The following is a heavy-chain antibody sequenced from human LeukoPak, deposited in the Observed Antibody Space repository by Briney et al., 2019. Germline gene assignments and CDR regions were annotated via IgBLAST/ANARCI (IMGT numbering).Heavy chain of an antibody. Sequence: ASVKVSCKASGGTFSSYAISWVRQAPGQGLEWMGGIIPIFGTANYAQKFQGRVTITTDESTSTAYMELSSLRSEDTAVYYCARSLDIVVVPAVLDDAFDIWGQGTMVTVSS. CDR2: IIPIFGTA. CDR3: ARSLDIVVVPAVLDDAFDI. D-gene: IGHD2-2*01. J-gene: IGHJ3*02. V-gene: IGHV1-69*05. CDR1: GGTFSSYA.